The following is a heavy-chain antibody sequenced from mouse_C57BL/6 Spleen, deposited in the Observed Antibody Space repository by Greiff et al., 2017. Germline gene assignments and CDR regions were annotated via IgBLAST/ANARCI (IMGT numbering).Heavy chain of an antibody. Sequence: EVMLVESGGGLVKPGGSLKLSCAASGFTFSDYGMHWVRQAPEKGLEWVAYISSGSSTIYYADTVKGRFTISRDNAKNTLFLQMTSLRSEDTAMYYCAKGSNYVYFDYWGQGTTLTVSS. CDR2: ISSGSSTI. D-gene: IGHD2-5*01. CDR1: GFTFSDYG. J-gene: IGHJ2*01. CDR3: AKGSNYVYFDY. V-gene: IGHV5-17*01.